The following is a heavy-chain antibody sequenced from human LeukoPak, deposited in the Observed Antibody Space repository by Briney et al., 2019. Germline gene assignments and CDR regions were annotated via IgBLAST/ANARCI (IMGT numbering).Heavy chain of an antibody. J-gene: IGHJ6*03. CDR2: ISHSGST. D-gene: IGHD6-19*01. Sequence: SETLSLTCTVSGYSISSGYYWGWIRQPPGRGLEWIGSISHSGSTYYNPSLKSRVTVSVDTSKNQFSLKLSSVTAADTAVYYCARESCDSSGACYYYMDVWGKGTTVTISS. CDR3: ARESCDSSGACYYYMDV. V-gene: IGHV4-38-2*02. CDR1: GYSISSGYY.